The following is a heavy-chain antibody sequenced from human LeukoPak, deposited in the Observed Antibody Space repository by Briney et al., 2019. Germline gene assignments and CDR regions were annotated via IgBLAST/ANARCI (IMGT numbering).Heavy chain of an antibody. CDR1: GFTFSGSA. CDR2: IRSKANSYAT. CDR3: TSIAVAGTGDYYYYMDV. D-gene: IGHD6-19*01. Sequence: GGSLRLSCAASGFTFSGSAMHWVRQASGKGLEWVGRIRSKANSYATAYAAPLRGRFTISRDGSKNTAYLQMNSLKTEDTAVYFCTSIAVAGTGDYYYYMDVWGKGTTVTVSS. J-gene: IGHJ6*03. V-gene: IGHV3-73*01.